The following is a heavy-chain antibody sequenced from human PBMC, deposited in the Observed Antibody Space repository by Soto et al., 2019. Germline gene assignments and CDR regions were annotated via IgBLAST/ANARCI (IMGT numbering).Heavy chain of an antibody. D-gene: IGHD3-9*01. J-gene: IGHJ6*02. CDR3: ARVLRYFDWLLDYYGMDV. V-gene: IGHV1-18*01. Sequence: ASVKVSCKASGYTFTSYGISWVRQAPGQGLEWMGWISAYNGNTNYAQKLQGRVTMTTDTSTSTAYMELRSLRSDDTAVYYCARVLRYFDWLLDYYGMDVWGQGTTVTVSS. CDR2: ISAYNGNT. CDR1: GYTFTSYG.